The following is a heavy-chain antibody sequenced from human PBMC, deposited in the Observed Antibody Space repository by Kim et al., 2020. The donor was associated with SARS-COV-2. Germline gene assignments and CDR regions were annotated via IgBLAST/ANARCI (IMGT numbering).Heavy chain of an antibody. J-gene: IGHJ6*02. D-gene: IGHD3-22*01. Sequence: GGSLRLSCAASGFTFSSYWMHWVRQAPGKGLVWVSRINSDGSSTSYADSVKGRFTISRDNAKNTLYLQMNSLRAEDTAVYYCARDKTYYYDSSGYYGGYYYGMDVWGQGTTVTVSS. CDR2: INSDGSST. V-gene: IGHV3-74*01. CDR3: ARDKTYYYDSSGYYGGYYYGMDV. CDR1: GFTFSSYW.